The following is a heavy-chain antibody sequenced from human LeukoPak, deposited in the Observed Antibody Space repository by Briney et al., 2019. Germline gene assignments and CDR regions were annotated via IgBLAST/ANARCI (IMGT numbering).Heavy chain of an antibody. CDR3: ARDKSPYIMDV. J-gene: IGHJ6*02. D-gene: IGHD3-16*01. CDR2: ISADNANT. Sequence: ASVKVSCKASGYRFTSYYLHWVRQAPGQVLEWMGWISADNANTNFAQKFQDRVIMTTDTSTSTAYMEVRSLRSDDTAIYYCARDKSPYIMDVWGQGTTVTVSS. V-gene: IGHV1-18*04. CDR1: GYRFTSYY.